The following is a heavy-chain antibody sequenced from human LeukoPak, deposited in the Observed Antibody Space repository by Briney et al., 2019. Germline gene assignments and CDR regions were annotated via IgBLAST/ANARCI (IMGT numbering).Heavy chain of an antibody. J-gene: IGHJ5*02. V-gene: IGHV4-38-2*02. CDR3: AREYRSSWYLNWFDP. CDR1: GYSISSGYY. CDR2: IYNSGST. D-gene: IGHD6-13*01. Sequence: PSETLSLTCTVSGYSISSGYYWGWIRQSPGKGLEWIGSIYNSGSTYYNPSLKSRVTISIDTSKNQFSLKLSSVTAADTAVYYCAREYRSSWYLNWFDPWGQGTLVTVS.